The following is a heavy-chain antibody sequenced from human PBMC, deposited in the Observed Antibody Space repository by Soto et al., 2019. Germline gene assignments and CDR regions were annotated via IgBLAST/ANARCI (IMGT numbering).Heavy chain of an antibody. J-gene: IGHJ3*02. CDR2: ISYDGSNK. CDR1: GFTFSSDG. V-gene: IGHV3-30*18. D-gene: IGHD2-15*01. Sequence: GGSLRLSCAASGFTFSSDGMHWVRQAPGKGLEWVAVISYDGSNKYYADSVKGRFTISRDNSKNTLYLQMNSLRAEDTAVYYCAKLVVAATHDAFDIWGQGTMVTVSS. CDR3: AKLVVAATHDAFDI.